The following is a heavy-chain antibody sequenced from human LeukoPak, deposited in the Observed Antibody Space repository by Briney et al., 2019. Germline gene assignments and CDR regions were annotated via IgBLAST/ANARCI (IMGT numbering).Heavy chain of an antibody. CDR2: IIPIFGTA. J-gene: IGHJ6*03. CDR1: GGTFSSYA. V-gene: IGHV1-69*06. CDR3: ARHCSSTSCFPYYYYYMDV. D-gene: IGHD2-2*01. Sequence: SVKVSCKASGGTFSSYATSWVRQAPGQGLEWMGGIIPIFGTANYAQKFQGRVTITADKSTSTAYMELSSLRSEDTAVYYCARHCSSTSCFPYYYYYMDVWGKGTTVTVSS.